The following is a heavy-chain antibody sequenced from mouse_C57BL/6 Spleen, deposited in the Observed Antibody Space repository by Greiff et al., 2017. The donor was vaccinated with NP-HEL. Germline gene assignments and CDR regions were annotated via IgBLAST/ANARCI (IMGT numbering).Heavy chain of an antibody. D-gene: IGHD1-1*01. J-gene: IGHJ4*01. V-gene: IGHV5-16*01. CDR2: INYDGSST. CDR1: GFTFSDYY. CDR3: ARAGTVVARGYAMDY. Sequence: EVKLVESEGGLVQPGSSMKLSCTASGFTFSDYYMAWVRQVPEKGLEWVANINYDGSSTYYLDSLKSRFIISRDNAKNILYLQMSSLKSEDTATYYCARAGTVVARGYAMDYWGQGTSVTVSS.